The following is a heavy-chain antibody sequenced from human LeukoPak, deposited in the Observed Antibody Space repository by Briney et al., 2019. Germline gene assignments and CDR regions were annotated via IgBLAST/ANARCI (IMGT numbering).Heavy chain of an antibody. CDR1: GFTFSSYE. Sequence: GGSLRLSCAASGFTFSSYEMNWVRQAPGKGLEWVSYISSSGSIRTYADSVKGRFTISRDNAKNSLYLEMNSLRAEDTAVYYCAREIESAVAGNFDYWGQGTLVTVSS. J-gene: IGHJ4*02. V-gene: IGHV3-48*03. D-gene: IGHD6-19*01. CDR3: AREIESAVAGNFDY. CDR2: ISSSGSIR.